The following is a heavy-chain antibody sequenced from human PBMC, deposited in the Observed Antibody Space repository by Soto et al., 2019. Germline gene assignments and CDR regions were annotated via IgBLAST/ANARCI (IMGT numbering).Heavy chain of an antibody. CDR3: ARVARSEAEDDY. V-gene: IGHV3-30-3*01. CDR2: ISYDGSNK. Sequence: QVQLVESGGGVVQPGRSLRLSCAGSGFTLSDYAMHWVRQAPGTGLEWVAVISYDGSNKHYTGSVKGRFTISRNNSKNTVYLQMNSLRAEDTAVYYCARVARSEAEDDYWGQGTLVTVSS. CDR1: GFTLSDYA. J-gene: IGHJ4*02. D-gene: IGHD3-3*01.